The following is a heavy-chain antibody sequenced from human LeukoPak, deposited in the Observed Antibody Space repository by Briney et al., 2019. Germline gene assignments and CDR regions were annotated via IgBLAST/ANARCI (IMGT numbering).Heavy chain of an antibody. CDR2: IYSGGST. J-gene: IGHJ5*02. CDR1: GFTVSSNY. D-gene: IGHD3-9*01. V-gene: IGHV3-66*01. Sequence: PGGSLRLSCAASGFTVSSNYLSWVRQAPGKGLEWVSVIYSGGSTYYADSVKGRFTISRDNSKNTLYLQMNSLRAEDTAVYYCARDGRTYYDILTGYWSAWFDPWGQGTLVTVSS. CDR3: ARDGRTYYDILTGYWSAWFDP.